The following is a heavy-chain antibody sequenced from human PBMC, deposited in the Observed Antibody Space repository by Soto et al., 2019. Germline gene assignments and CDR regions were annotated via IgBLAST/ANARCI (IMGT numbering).Heavy chain of an antibody. V-gene: IGHV4-30-4*01. D-gene: IGHD3-22*01. CDR1: GGSITNNNYY. Sequence: SETLSLTCTVSGGSITNNNYYWSWIRQPPGKGLEWIGHMYNSGTTYSNPSLKGRVTISGDTSKNQFSLKLSSVTAAGTAVYYCARRLYYDSSGFEGGGMDVWGQGTTVTVSS. CDR3: ARRLYYDSSGFEGGGMDV. J-gene: IGHJ6*02. CDR2: MYNSGTT.